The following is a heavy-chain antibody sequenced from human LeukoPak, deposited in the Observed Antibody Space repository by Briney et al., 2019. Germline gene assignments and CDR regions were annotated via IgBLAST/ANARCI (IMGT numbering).Heavy chain of an antibody. V-gene: IGHV4-30-2*01. CDR3: ARGRYGDY. CDR2: IYHSGST. CDR1: GGSISSGGYY. Sequence: PSETLSLTCTVSGGSISSGGYYWSWIRQPPGKGLEWIGYIYHSGSTYYNPSLKSRVTISVDRSKNQFSLKLSSVTAADTAVYYCARGRYGDYWGQGTLVTVSS. J-gene: IGHJ4*02. D-gene: IGHD1-1*01.